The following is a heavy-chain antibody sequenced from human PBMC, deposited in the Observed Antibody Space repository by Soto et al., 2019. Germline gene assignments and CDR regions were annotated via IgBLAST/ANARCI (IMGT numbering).Heavy chain of an antibody. CDR3: AIASFGLNCFDP. V-gene: IGHV4-59*01. D-gene: IGHD3-10*01. CDR1: GGSISSYY. Sequence: SETLSLTCTVSGGSISSYYWSWIRQPPGKGLEWIGYIYYSGSTNYNPSLKSRVTISVDTSKNQFSLKLSSVTAADTAVYYCAIASFGLNCFDPWGQGTLVTVSS. CDR2: IYYSGST. J-gene: IGHJ5*02.